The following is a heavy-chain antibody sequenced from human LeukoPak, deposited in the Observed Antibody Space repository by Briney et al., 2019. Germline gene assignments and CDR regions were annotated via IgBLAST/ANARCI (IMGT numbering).Heavy chain of an antibody. CDR2: LNSDGSST. V-gene: IGHV3-74*01. J-gene: IGHJ6*02. Sequence: GGSLRLSCAASGSTFSNYWMHWVRQVPGKGLVWVSRLNSDGSSTTYADSVKGRFTISRDNAKNTLYLQMNSLRAEDTAVYYCAREVTGIDLYGMDVWGQGTTVTVSS. D-gene: IGHD5-18*01. CDR1: GSTFSNYW. CDR3: AREVTGIDLYGMDV.